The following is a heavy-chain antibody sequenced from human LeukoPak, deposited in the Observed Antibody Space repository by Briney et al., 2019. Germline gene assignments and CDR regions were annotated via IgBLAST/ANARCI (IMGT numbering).Heavy chain of an antibody. CDR2: IKHDGSEI. CDR1: GFTFSSLW. J-gene: IGHJ4*02. V-gene: IGHV3-7*01. CDR3: ASGSGFLFDH. D-gene: IGHD6-19*01. Sequence: GGSLRLSCAVSGFTFSSLWMTWVRQAPGKGLEWVGNIKHDGSEIYYVDSVKGRFTITRDNAKNSMYLQMNSLRAEDTAVYYCASGSGFLFDHWGQGTLVTVSS.